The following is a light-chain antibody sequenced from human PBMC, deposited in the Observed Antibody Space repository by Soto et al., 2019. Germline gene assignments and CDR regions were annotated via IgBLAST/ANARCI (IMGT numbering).Light chain of an antibody. J-gene: IGKJ1*01. CDR2: GAS. CDR3: QQYGSSPQS. Sequence: EIVLTQSPGTLSLSPGERATLSCSASQRVSSSFLAWYQQKPGQAPRLLIYGASSRATGIPDRFSGSGSGTDFTLTISRLESEDFAVYYCQQYGSSPQSFGQGTKVDIK. CDR1: QRVSSSF. V-gene: IGKV3-20*01.